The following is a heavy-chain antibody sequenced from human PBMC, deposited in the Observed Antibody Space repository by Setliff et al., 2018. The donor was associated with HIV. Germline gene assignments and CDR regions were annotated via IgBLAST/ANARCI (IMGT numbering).Heavy chain of an antibody. V-gene: IGHV4-34*01. J-gene: IGHJ1*01. CDR1: GGPLSGYC. CDR3: TRGPARRYPGSTVYGL. Sequence: SETLSLTCGLYGGPLSGYCWTWIRQSPEKGLEWIGGINDSGDTKYNPSLMSRLSMSVEKSKNEFSLKVTSLTAADTAVYFCTRGPARRYPGSTVYGLWGQGTQVTVSS. D-gene: IGHD1-26*01. CDR2: INDSGDT.